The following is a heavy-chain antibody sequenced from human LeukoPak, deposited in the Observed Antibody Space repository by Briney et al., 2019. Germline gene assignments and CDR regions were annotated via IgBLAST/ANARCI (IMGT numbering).Heavy chain of an antibody. D-gene: IGHD5-12*01. J-gene: IGHJ6*04. CDR1: GGSIITYY. V-gene: IGHV4-59*01. CDR3: ARFGGQWLPITDYGMDV. CDR2: IYYSGST. Sequence: PSETLSQTCTVSGGSIITYYCSWIRQPPGKGLGWIGYIYYSGSTNYNPSLKSRVTISVDTSKNQFSLKLSSVTAADTAVYYCARFGGQWLPITDYGMDVWGDGATVTVSS.